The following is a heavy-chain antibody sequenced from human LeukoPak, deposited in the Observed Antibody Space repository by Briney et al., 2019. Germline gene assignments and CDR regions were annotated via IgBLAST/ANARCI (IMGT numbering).Heavy chain of an antibody. CDR1: GYTFTSYY. CDR2: INPSGGST. V-gene: IGHV1-46*01. CDR3: ARGASGSYYGNTFDY. D-gene: IGHD3-10*01. J-gene: IGHJ4*02. Sequence: ASVKVSCKASGYTFTSYYTHWVRQAPGQGLEWMGIINPSGGSTSYAQKFQGRVTMTRDTSTSTVYMELSSLRSEDTAVYYCARGASGSYYGNTFDYWGQGTLVTVSS.